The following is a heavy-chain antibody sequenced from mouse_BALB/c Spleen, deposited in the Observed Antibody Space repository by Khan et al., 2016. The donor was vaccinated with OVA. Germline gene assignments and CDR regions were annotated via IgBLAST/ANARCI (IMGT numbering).Heavy chain of an antibody. CDR1: GYTFTDYN. CDR3: ARSRGPGYDYCFDY. D-gene: IGHD2-4*01. CDR2: IYPYNGGT. J-gene: IGHJ2*01. V-gene: IGHV1S29*02. Sequence: IQLVQSGPELVKPGASVKISCKASGYTFTDYNMHWVKQSHGKSFEWIGYIYPYNGGTGYNQKFKSKATLTVDNSSSTAFMELRSLPSDDSSVYFCARSRGPGYDYCFDYWAQGTTLTVSS.